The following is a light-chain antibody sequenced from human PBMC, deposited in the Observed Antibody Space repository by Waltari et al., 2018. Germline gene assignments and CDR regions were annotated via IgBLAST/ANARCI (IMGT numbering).Light chain of an antibody. CDR3: SSYGGSNNVV. CDR1: SSDVGGYNY. CDR2: EVI. J-gene: IGLJ2*01. V-gene: IGLV2-8*01. Sequence: QSALTQPPSASGSPGQSVPISCPGTSSDVGGYNYVSRYQQHPGKAPKLLIYEVIQRPSGVPDRFSGSKSGNTASLTVSGLQAEDEADYFCSSYGGSNNVVFGGGTTLTVL.